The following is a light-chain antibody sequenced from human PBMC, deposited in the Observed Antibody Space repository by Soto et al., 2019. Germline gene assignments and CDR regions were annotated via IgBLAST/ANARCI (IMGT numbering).Light chain of an antibody. J-gene: IGLJ2*01. CDR2: DVS. CDR1: SSDVGGYNY. CDR3: CSYAGSYTLV. V-gene: IGLV2-11*01. Sequence: QSVLNQPRSVSGSPGQSVTISCTGTSSDVGGYNYVSWYQQHPGKAPKLMISDVSKRPTGFPDRVSGSKSGNTASLTVSGLQAEDEAGYYCCSYAGSYTLVLGGGTKLTVL.